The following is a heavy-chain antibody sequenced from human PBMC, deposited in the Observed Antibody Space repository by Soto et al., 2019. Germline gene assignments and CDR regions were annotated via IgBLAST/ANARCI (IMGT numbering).Heavy chain of an antibody. CDR1: GGSISSSSYY. CDR3: ARNSGPYASSWFDA. D-gene: IGHD6-6*01. Sequence: AXASLSLPCTVSGGSISSSSYYWGWIRQPPGKGLEWIGSIYYSGSTYYNPSLKSRVTISINTSKNQMSLELTSVTAADTAVYYCARNSGPYASSWFDAWGQGTLVTVSS. J-gene: IGHJ5*02. CDR2: IYYSGST. V-gene: IGHV4-39*01.